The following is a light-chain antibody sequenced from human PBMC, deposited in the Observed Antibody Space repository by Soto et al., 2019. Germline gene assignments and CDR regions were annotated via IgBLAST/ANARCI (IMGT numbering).Light chain of an antibody. CDR1: QNITNNY. CDR3: QQHGNSPRT. J-gene: IGKJ1*01. CDR2: GAS. V-gene: IGKV3-20*01. Sequence: EIGLTQSPLTLSLSPGERATLPCRASQNITNNYVAWYQHKPGQAPRLLIYGASSRATGIPVRFSGSGSGTDFTLTISRLEPEDFAVYYCQQHGNSPRTFGQGTKVDIK.